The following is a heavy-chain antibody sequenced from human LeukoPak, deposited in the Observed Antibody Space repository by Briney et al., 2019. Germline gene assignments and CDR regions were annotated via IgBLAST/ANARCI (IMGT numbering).Heavy chain of an antibody. V-gene: IGHV4-4*07. CDR2: IYTSGST. D-gene: IGHD5-18*01. Sequence: SETLSLTCTVSGGSISSYYWSWIRQPAGKGLEWIGRIYTSGSTNYNPSLKSRVTMSIDTSKNQFSLKLSSVTAADTAVYYCARIASYGSTFDYWGQGTLVTVSS. CDR1: GGSISSYY. J-gene: IGHJ4*02. CDR3: ARIASYGSTFDY.